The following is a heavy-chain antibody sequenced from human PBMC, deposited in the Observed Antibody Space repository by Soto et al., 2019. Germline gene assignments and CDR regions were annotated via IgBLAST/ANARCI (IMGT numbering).Heavy chain of an antibody. CDR2: MNSDGSRS. CDR3: VRDGFPAWVYGVDV. J-gene: IGHJ6*02. Sequence: PESSLRLSCAASGVTFSTYKMHWVRQAPGKGLVWVSRMNSDGSRSDYADSVKGRFTISRDNARNTLYLQMNSLRAEDTAVYYCVRDGFPAWVYGVDVWGQGTTVTVS. D-gene: IGHD2-2*03. CDR1: GVTFSTYK. V-gene: IGHV3-74*01.